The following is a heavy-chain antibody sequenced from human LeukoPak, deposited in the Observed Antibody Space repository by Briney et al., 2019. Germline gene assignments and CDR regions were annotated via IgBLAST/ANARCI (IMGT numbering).Heavy chain of an antibody. J-gene: IGHJ4*02. V-gene: IGHV3-74*01. Sequence: GGSLRLSCAASGFTFSSYWMHWVRQAPGKVRGWVSRINSDGTSTSNADSVKDRFTISRDNAKNPLYLQMTSLRAEDTAVYYCARDGGLGEDYFDNWGQGTLVTVSS. CDR3: ARDGGLGEDYFDN. CDR2: INSDGTST. D-gene: IGHD3-10*01. CDR1: GFTFSSYW.